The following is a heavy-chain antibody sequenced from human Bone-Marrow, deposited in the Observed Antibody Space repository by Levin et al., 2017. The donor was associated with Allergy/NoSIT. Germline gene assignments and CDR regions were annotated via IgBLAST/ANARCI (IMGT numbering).Heavy chain of an antibody. CDR2: ISGSGKTV. J-gene: IGHJ5*02. D-gene: IGHD2-21*01. V-gene: IGHV3-11*01. Sequence: GGSLRLSCVASGFTFGDYYMSWLRQAPGEGPEWLSSISGSGKTVHYAASVEGRFTISRDDANTSLFLQMDSLRVEDSAIYYCARDLVVVPLVLGWFDPWGLGTRVTVSS. CDR3: ARDLVVVPLVLGWFDP. CDR1: GFTFGDYY.